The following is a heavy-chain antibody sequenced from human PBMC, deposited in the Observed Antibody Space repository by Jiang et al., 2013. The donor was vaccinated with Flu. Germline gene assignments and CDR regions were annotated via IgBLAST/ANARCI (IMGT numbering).Heavy chain of an antibody. CDR3: ARDKMMYYFDSSGPYYFDH. CDR2: IYHSGIT. CDR1: NYTINNGYY. D-gene: IGHD3-22*01. Sequence: QLLESGPGLVKPSETLSLTCTVFNYTINNGYYWGWIRQPPGKGLEWIGSIYHSGITYYNPSLKSRVSMSVDTSKNQFSLKLSSVTAADTAVYYCARDKMMYYFDSSGPYYFDHWGLGTLVTVSS. J-gene: IGHJ4*02. V-gene: IGHV4-38-2*02.